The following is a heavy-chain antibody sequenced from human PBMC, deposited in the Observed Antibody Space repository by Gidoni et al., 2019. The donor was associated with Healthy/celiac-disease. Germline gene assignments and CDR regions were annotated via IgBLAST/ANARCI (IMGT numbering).Heavy chain of an antibody. Sequence: QVQLQASCPGLVKPSETLSLPCTVSADPIRSYSWPRFRQPPGKGLEWIRYIYYSGSTNYNPSLKSRVTISVDTSKNQFSLKLSSVTAADTAVYYCAREITMVRGAATYYYYYYMDVWGKGTTVTVSS. D-gene: IGHD3-10*01. V-gene: IGHV4-59*01. J-gene: IGHJ6*03. CDR3: AREITMVRGAATYYYYYYMDV. CDR2: IYYSGST. CDR1: ADPIRSYS.